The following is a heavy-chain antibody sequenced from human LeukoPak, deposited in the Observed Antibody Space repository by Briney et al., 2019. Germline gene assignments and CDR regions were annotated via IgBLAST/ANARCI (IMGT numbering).Heavy chain of an antibody. V-gene: IGHV3-48*01. J-gene: IGHJ3*01. CDR2: ISRTT. CDR3: ARDTDYAFDV. Sequence: GGSLRLSCAASGFTFSSYSFNWVRQARGKGLEWVSYISRTTSYADSVKGRFTISRDNAKSSLYLQMNSLRAEETPVYYCARDTDYAFDVWGQGTMVTVSS. CDR1: GFTFSSYS.